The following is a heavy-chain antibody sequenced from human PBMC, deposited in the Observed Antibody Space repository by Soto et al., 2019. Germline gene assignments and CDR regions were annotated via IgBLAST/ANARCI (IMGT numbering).Heavy chain of an antibody. J-gene: IGHJ4*02. CDR1: GFTFSSYS. V-gene: IGHV3-21*01. D-gene: IGHD3-9*01. CDR3: ARDMGLYYDILTGYRPVYFDN. CDR2: ISSSSSYI. Sequence: GGSLRLSCAASGFTFSSYSMNWVRQAPGKGLEWVSSISSSSSYIYYADSVKGRFTISRDNAKNSLYLQMNSLRAEDTAVYYCARDMGLYYDILTGYRPVYFDNWGQGTLVTVSS.